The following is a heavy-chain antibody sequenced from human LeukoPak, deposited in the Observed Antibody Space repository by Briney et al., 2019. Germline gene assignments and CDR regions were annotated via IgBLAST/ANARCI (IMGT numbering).Heavy chain of an antibody. CDR1: GYTFTGYY. CDR2: INPNSGGT. V-gene: IGHV1-2*02. CDR3: ARDLERRRYYDFWSGYYTFDY. J-gene: IGHJ4*02. Sequence: ASVKVSCKASGYTFTGYYMHWVRQAPGQGLEWMGWINPNSGGTNYAQKFQGRVTMTRDTSISTAYMGLSRLRSDDTAVYYCARDLERRRYYDFWSGYYTFDYWGQGTLVTVSS. D-gene: IGHD3-3*01.